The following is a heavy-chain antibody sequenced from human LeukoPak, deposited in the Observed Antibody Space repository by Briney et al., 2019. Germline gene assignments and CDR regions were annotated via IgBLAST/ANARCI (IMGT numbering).Heavy chain of an antibody. J-gene: IGHJ4*02. D-gene: IGHD3-22*01. CDR1: GYTFTSYY. V-gene: IGHV1-46*01. CDR2: INPSGGST. Sequence: ASVKVSCKASGYTFTSYYMHWVRQAPGQGLEWMGIINPSGGSTSYAQKFQGRVTMTRDTSTSTVYMELSSLRSEDTAVYYCARDGDYYDSSGSSWNYWGQGTLVTVPS. CDR3: ARDGDYYDSSGSSWNY.